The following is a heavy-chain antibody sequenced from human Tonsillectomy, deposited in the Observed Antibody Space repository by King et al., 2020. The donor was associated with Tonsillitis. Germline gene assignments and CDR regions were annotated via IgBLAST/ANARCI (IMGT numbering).Heavy chain of an antibody. V-gene: IGHV4-39*07. CDR2: IYYSGST. D-gene: IGHD6-19*01. CDR1: GGSFSNTNYY. Sequence: LQLQESGPGLVKPSETLSLTCTVSGGSFSNTNYYWGWIRQPPGKGLEWIGTIYYSGSTYYNPSLQSRVTISVDTSKNQFSLKLSSMTAADTAVYYCAGPGDSIAVAGGDFFDYWGQGTLVAVSS. J-gene: IGHJ4*02. CDR3: AGPGDSIAVAGGDFFDY.